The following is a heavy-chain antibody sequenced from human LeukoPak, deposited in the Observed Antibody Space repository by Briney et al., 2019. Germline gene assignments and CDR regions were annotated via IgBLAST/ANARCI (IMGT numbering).Heavy chain of an antibody. CDR3: AREPVRRDGYNLDYFDY. CDR1: GGSFSGYY. J-gene: IGHJ4*02. CDR2: INHSGST. Sequence: SETLSLTCAVYGGSFSGYYRSWIRQPPGKGLEWIGEINHSGSTNYNPSLKSRVTISVDTSKDQFSLKLSSVTAADTAVYYCAREPVRRDGYNLDYFDYWGQGTLVTVSS. V-gene: IGHV4-34*01. D-gene: IGHD5-24*01.